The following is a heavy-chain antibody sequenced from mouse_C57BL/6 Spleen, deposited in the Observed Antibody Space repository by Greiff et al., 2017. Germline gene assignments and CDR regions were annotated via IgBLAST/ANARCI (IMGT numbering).Heavy chain of an antibody. Sequence: QVQLQQPGAELVKPGASVKLSCKASGYTFTSYWMQWVKQRPGQGLEWIGEFDPSDSYTKYNQKFKGKATLTVETSSNTAYLQLSRLTSDDSAVYDCARQRAVVAYYAMDYWGQGTSVTVSS. D-gene: IGHD1-1*01. J-gene: IGHJ4*01. CDR1: GYTFTSYW. V-gene: IGHV1-50*01. CDR2: FDPSDSYT. CDR3: ARQRAVVAYYAMDY.